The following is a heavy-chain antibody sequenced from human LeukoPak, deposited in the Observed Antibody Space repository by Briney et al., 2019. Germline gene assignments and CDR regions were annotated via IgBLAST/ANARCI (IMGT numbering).Heavy chain of an antibody. CDR3: AKFYYGSGSHTRKYYFDY. J-gene: IGHJ4*02. D-gene: IGHD3-10*01. CDR2: IWYDGSTE. V-gene: IGHV3-33*06. CDR1: GFTFSSYG. Sequence: PGRSLRLSCAASGFTFSSYGMHWVRQAPGKGLEWVAVIWYDGSTEHYTDSVKGRFTISRDNSKNTLYLQMNSLRAEDTAVYYCAKFYYGSGSHTRKYYFDYWGQGTLVTVSS.